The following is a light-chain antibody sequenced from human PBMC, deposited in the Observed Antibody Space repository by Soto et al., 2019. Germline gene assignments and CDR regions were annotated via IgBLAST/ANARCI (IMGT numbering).Light chain of an antibody. CDR3: HQYHIWPPMYT. CDR2: YAS. V-gene: IGKV3-15*01. CDR1: QNISSF. Sequence: IVMTQSPVTLSVSPGERVTLSCRASQNISSFLAWYQQRPGQAPRILIYYASTRATGIPARFSGSGSGTEFTLTISSLQSEDFAVYYCHQYHIWPPMYTFGQGTKLQIK. J-gene: IGKJ2*01.